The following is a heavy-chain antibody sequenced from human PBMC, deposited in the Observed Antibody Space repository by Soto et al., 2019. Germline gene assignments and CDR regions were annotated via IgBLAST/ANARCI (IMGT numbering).Heavy chain of an antibody. CDR3: ASARFWGMDV. Sequence: QVQLQQWGAGLLKPSETLSLTCAVYGGSFSGYYWSWIRQPPGKGLEWIGEINHSGSTNYNPSLKSRVTISVDTSKNQFALKLSSVTAADTAVYYCASARFWGMDVWGQGTTVTVYS. CDR2: INHSGST. V-gene: IGHV4-34*01. D-gene: IGHD3-3*01. J-gene: IGHJ6*02. CDR1: GGSFSGYY.